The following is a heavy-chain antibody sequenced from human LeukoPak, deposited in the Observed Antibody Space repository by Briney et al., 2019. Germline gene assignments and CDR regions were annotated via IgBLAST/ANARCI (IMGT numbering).Heavy chain of an antibody. J-gene: IGHJ6*03. Sequence: KPSETLSLTCAFYGGSFSGYYWSWIRQPPGKGLEWIGEINHSGGANYNPSLKSRATIALDPSKSQFSLKLRSVTAADTAVYYCARGREYQMLLRRSGYYMDVWGTGTAVTVSS. V-gene: IGHV4-34*01. CDR2: INHSGGA. CDR1: GGSFSGYY. CDR3: ARGREYQMLLRRSGYYMDV. D-gene: IGHD2-2*01.